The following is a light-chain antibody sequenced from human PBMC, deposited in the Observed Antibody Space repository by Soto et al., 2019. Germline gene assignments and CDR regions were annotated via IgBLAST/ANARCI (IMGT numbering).Light chain of an antibody. CDR3: QQYGSSLIT. Sequence: EIVLTQSPGTLSLSPGEIATLSCRASQSVSSSYLAWYQQKPGQAPRLLIYGASSRATGIPDRFSGSGSGTDFPLTISRLEPEDFAVYYCQQYGSSLITFGQGTRLEIK. CDR1: QSVSSSY. CDR2: GAS. J-gene: IGKJ5*01. V-gene: IGKV3-20*01.